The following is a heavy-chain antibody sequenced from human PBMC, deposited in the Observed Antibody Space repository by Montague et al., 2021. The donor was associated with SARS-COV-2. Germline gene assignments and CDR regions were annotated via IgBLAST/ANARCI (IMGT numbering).Heavy chain of an antibody. D-gene: IGHD3-10*01. V-gene: IGHV3-11*03. J-gene: IGHJ4*02. CDR1: GFTVSDYY. CDR3: AKSSLLWFGRPFDF. CDR2: ISNSGSYT. Sequence: SLRLSCAASGFTVSDYYMSWIRQAPGKGLEWVSYISNSGSYTNYADSVXGRFTISRDNAKNSLYLQMNSLRAEDTAVYYCAKSSLLWFGRPFDFWGQGTLVTVSS.